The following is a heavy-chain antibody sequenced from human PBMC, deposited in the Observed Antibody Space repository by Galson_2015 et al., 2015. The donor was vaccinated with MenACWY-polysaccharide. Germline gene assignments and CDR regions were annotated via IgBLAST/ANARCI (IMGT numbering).Heavy chain of an antibody. V-gene: IGHV3-7*01. Sequence: SLRLSCAVSGFTISNYWMYWVRQAPGKGLEWLANIKQDGSEKNYVGSVKGRFTISRDNAKNTLYLQMNSLRVEDTAVYYCARILYYWGQGTLVTVSP. CDR3: ARILYY. CDR2: IKQDGSEK. J-gene: IGHJ4*02. CDR1: GFTISNYW.